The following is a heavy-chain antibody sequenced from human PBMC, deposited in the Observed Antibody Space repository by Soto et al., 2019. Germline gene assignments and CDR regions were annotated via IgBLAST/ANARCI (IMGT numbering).Heavy chain of an antibody. CDR3: ARDSGVPT. D-gene: IGHD3-10*01. V-gene: IGHV4-59*01. CDR1: GDSITNYY. Sequence: SETLSLTCTVSGDSITNYYWSWIRQPPGKGLERVGNIYYTGSTNYNPSLKSRVTISIDTSKNQFSLRLSSVTAADTAVYYCARDSGVPTWGQGALVTVSS. CDR2: IYYTGST. J-gene: IGHJ5*02.